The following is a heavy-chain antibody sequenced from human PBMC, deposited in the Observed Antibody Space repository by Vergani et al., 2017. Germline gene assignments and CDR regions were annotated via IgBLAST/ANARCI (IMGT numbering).Heavy chain of an antibody. D-gene: IGHD1-26*01. V-gene: IGHV3-21*04. CDR3: AKRYSGSYAQNDH. Sequence: EVQLVESGGGLVKPGGSLRLSCAASGFTFSSYSMNWVRQAPGKGLEWVSSISSSSSYIYYADSVKGRFTISRDNAKNSLYLQMNTLRAEDTALYYCAKRYSGSYAQNDHWGQGTLVTVSS. J-gene: IGHJ4*02. CDR1: GFTFSSYS. CDR2: ISSSSSYI.